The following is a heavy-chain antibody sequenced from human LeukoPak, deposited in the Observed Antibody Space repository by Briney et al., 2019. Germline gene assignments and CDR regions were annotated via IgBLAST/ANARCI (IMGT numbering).Heavy chain of an antibody. CDR1: GFTFSSYA. J-gene: IGHJ5*02. D-gene: IGHD2-21*02. Sequence: GGSLRLSCAASGFTFSSYAMSWVRQAPGKGLEWVSAISGSGGSTYYADSVKGRFTISRDNSKNTLYLQMNSLRAEDTAVYYCAKGAPCGDDCYILGDWFDPWGQGTLVTVSS. V-gene: IGHV3-23*01. CDR3: AKGAPCGDDCYILGDWFDP. CDR2: ISGSGGST.